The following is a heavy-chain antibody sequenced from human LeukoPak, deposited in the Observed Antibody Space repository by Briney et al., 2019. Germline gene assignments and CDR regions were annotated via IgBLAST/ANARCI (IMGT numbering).Heavy chain of an antibody. CDR1: GGSISSYY. CDR2: IYYSGST. V-gene: IGHV4-59*01. J-gene: IGHJ4*02. D-gene: IGHD5-12*01. CDR3: ARGRGYDSDY. Sequence: SETLSLTCTVSGGSISSYYWSWIRQPPGKGLEWIGYIYYSGSTNYNPSLKSRVTISVDMSKNQFSLKLSSVTAADTAVYYCARGRGYDSDYWGQGTLVTVSS.